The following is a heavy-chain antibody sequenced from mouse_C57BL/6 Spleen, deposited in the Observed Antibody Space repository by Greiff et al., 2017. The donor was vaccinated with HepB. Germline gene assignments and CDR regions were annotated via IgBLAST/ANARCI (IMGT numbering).Heavy chain of an antibody. CDR3: ESGGRRDGSSYWDFDV. D-gene: IGHD1-1*01. CDR1: GYTFTSYW. CDR2: IDPSDSYT. V-gene: IGHV1-59*01. J-gene: IGHJ1*03. Sequence: QVQLQQPGAELVRPGTSVKLSCKASGYTFTSYWMHWVKQRPGQGLEWIGVIDPSDSYTNYNQKFKGKATMTVDTSSSTAYMQLSSLTSEDSAVYYGESGGRRDGSSYWDFDVWGTGTTVTVSS.